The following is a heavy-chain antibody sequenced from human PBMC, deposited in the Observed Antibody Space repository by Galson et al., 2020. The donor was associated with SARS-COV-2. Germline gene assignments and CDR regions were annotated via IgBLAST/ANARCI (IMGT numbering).Heavy chain of an antibody. J-gene: IGHJ4*02. Sequence: GGSLRLSCAASGFTFSSSWMAWVRQAPGKGLEWVANIKEDGSHKYYVDSVKGRFTISRDNAKSSLYLQMNSLTAEDTAVYYCGTTYDSPGQDWGQGTLVTVSS. CDR2: IKEDGSHK. V-gene: IGHV3-7*01. CDR1: GFTFSSSW. CDR3: GTTYDSPGQD. D-gene: IGHD2-15*01.